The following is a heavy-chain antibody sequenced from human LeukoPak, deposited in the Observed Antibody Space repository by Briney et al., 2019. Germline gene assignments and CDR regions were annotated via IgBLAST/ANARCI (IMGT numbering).Heavy chain of an antibody. Sequence: AGGSLRLSCAASGFTSSNYNIHWVRQAPGKGLEWVALISYDGSKKYYADSVKGRFSISRDSSKNTLYLQMNSLRPEDTAVYYGARDREVVVLYYYDMDVWGQGTTVTVSS. V-gene: IGHV3-30-3*01. D-gene: IGHD3-22*01. CDR3: ARDREVVVLYYYDMDV. CDR1: GFTSSNYN. CDR2: ISYDGSKK. J-gene: IGHJ6*02.